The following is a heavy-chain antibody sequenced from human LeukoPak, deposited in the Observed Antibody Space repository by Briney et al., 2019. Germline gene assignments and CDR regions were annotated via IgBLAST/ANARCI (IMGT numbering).Heavy chain of an antibody. CDR3: ASRPYDSSGYMNY. D-gene: IGHD3-22*01. CDR2: ISSSSSYI. J-gene: IGHJ4*02. CDR1: GFTFSSYS. Sequence: PGGSLRLSCAAPGFTFSSYSMNWVRQAPGKGLEWVSSISSSSSYIYYADSVKGRFTISRDNAKNSLYLQMNSLRAEDTAVYYCASRPYDSSGYMNYWGQGTLVTVSS. V-gene: IGHV3-21*01.